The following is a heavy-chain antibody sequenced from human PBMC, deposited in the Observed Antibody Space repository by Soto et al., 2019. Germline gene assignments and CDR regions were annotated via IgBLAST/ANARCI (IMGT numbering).Heavy chain of an antibody. J-gene: IGHJ5*02. CDR3: VSRAQVTRRHRNWFAA. Sequence: GASVKVSCKASGYTFTSYDINWVRQATGQGLEWMGWMNPNSGNTGYAQKFQGRGTMTRNTSISTAYMELSSMRSEDTAVYYCVSRAQVTRRHRNWFAAWGQGTLVPVSS. D-gene: IGHD2-2*01. CDR1: GYTFTSYD. V-gene: IGHV1-8*01. CDR2: MNPNSGNT.